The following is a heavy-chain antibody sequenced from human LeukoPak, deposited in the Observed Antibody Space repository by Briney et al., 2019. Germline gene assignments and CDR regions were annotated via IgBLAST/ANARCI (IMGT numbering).Heavy chain of an antibody. CDR1: GYSTSSGYY. Sequence: SETLSLTCTVSGYSTSSGYYWGWIRQPPGKGLEWIGSINHSGSTYYNPSLKSRVTISVDTSKNQFSLKLSSVTAADTAVYYCARGSKEYSSSSEWFDPWGQGTLVTVSS. V-gene: IGHV4-38-2*02. CDR3: ARGSKEYSSSSEWFDP. J-gene: IGHJ5*02. D-gene: IGHD6-6*01. CDR2: INHSGST.